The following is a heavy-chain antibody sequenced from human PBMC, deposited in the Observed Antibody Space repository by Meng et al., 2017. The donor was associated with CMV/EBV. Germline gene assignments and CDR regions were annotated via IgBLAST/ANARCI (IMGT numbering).Heavy chain of an antibody. CDR1: GFTFSSYA. V-gene: IGHV3-30*04. D-gene: IGHD6-13*01. CDR3: ASAFEGSSWPNKYYFDY. CDR2: ISYDGSNK. J-gene: IGHJ4*02. Sequence: GGSLRLSCAASGFTFSSYAMHWVRQAPGKGLEWVAVISYDGSNKYYADSVKGRFTISRDNSKNTLYLQMNSLRAEDTAVYYCASAFEGSSWPNKYYFDYWGQGTLVTVSS.